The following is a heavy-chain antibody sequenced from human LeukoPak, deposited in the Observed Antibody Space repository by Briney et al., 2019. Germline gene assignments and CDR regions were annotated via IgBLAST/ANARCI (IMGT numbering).Heavy chain of an antibody. V-gene: IGHV1-18*01. D-gene: IGHD6-19*01. CDR2: ISPYNGDT. J-gene: IGHJ4*02. Sequence: ASVKVSCKPSGYTFTTYGVTWVRQAPGQGLEWMGWISPYNGDTNYAQNLQGRVTLTTDTSTSTAYMELRSLRSDDTAVYYCARDGAVAAVFDYWGRGTLVTVSS. CDR3: ARDGAVAAVFDY. CDR1: GYTFTTYG.